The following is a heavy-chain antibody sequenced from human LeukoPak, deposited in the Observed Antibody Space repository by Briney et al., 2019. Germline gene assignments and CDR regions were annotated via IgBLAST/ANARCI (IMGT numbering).Heavy chain of an antibody. Sequence: ASETLSLTCTVSGGSISSYYWSWIRQPPGKGLEWIGYIYYSGSTNYNPSLKSRVAISVDTSKNQFSLKLSSVAAADTAVYYCARGSYYYYSSANYYVYFDYWGQGTLVTVSS. CDR1: GGSISSYY. V-gene: IGHV4-59*08. CDR2: IYYSGST. D-gene: IGHD3-22*01. CDR3: ARGSYYYYSSANYYVYFDY. J-gene: IGHJ4*02.